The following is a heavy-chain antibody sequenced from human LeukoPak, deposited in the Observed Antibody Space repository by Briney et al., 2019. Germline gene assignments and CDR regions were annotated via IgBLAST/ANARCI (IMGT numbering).Heavy chain of an antibody. Sequence: GGSLRLSCAASGFTFSSYWTSWVRQAPGKGLEWVANIKQDGSEKYYVGSVKGRFTISRDNAKNSLYLQMNSLRAEDTAVYYCASGYGSGSYYVGGPTCFDYWGQGTLVTVSS. J-gene: IGHJ4*02. CDR2: IKQDGSEK. CDR1: GFTFSSYW. CDR3: ASGYGSGSYYVGGPTCFDY. D-gene: IGHD3-10*01. V-gene: IGHV3-7*01.